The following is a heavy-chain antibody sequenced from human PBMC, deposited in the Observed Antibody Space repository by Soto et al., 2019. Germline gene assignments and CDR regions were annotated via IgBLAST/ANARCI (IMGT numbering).Heavy chain of an antibody. V-gene: IGHV4-59*01. CDR3: ARGGGWLPDL. D-gene: IGHD3-22*01. CDR2: VHSSGST. CDR1: GDSMSTYY. J-gene: IGHJ5*02. Sequence: QVQLQESGPGLVKSLETLSLTCTVSGDSMSTYYWNWIRQPPGKGLEWIGYVHSSGSTNYNPSLKSRVTISLDTSKNQFSLQLTSVTAADTAVYYCARGGGWLPDLWGQGTLVTVST.